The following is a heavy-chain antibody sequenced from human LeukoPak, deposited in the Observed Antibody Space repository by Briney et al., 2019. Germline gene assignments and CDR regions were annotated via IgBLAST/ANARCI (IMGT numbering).Heavy chain of an antibody. J-gene: IGHJ6*02. CDR1: GFTFSDYY. CDR2: ISSSGSTI. V-gene: IGHV3-11*01. D-gene: IGHD1-26*01. CDR3: ARQERWELLYYYGMDV. Sequence: AGGSLRLSCAASGFTFSDYYMSWIRQAPGKGLEWVSYISSSGSTIYYADSVKGRFTISRDNAKKSLYLQMNSLRAEDTAVYYCARQERWELLYYYGMDVWGQGTTVTVSS.